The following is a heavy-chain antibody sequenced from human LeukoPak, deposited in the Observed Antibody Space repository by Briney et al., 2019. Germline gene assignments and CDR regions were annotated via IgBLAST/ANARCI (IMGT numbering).Heavy chain of an antibody. CDR1: VYTFTGYY. D-gene: IGHD4-17*01. CDR2: INPNSGGT. J-gene: IGHJ4*02. CDR3: AREMTTLTTPLGY. V-gene: IGHV1-2*06. Sequence: ASVKVSCKASVYTFTGYYIHWVRQAPGQGLEWMGRINPNSGGTNYAQRFEGRVTMTRDTSISTAYMELSRLRSDDTAVYYCAREMTTLTTPLGYWGQGTLVTVFS.